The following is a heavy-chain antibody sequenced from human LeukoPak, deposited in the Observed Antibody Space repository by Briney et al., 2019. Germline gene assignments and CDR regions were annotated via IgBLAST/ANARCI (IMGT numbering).Heavy chain of an antibody. Sequence: GGSLRLSCAASGFTFSSYSMNWVRQAPGKGLEWVANIKQDGSEKYYVDSVKGRFTISRDNAKNSLYLQMNSLRAEDTAVYYCARYYYDSSGYYLVDYFDYWGQGTLVTVSS. V-gene: IGHV3-7*01. D-gene: IGHD3-22*01. CDR1: GFTFSSYS. CDR3: ARYYYDSSGYYLVDYFDY. J-gene: IGHJ4*02. CDR2: IKQDGSEK.